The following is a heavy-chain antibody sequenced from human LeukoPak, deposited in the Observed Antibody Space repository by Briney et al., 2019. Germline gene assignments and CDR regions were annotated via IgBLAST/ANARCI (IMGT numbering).Heavy chain of an antibody. CDR3: ASRHCSGGGCYFAGADPFDY. CDR1: GFTVSSTY. Sequence: PWGSLRLSCAASGFTVSSTYMSWVRQAPGKGLEWVSVIYSGGNIYYIDSVKGRFTISRDTSKNTLYLQMNSLRAEDTAVYYCASRHCSGGGCYFAGADPFDYWGQGTLVTVSS. V-gene: IGHV3-53*01. CDR2: IYSGGNI. J-gene: IGHJ4*02. D-gene: IGHD2-15*01.